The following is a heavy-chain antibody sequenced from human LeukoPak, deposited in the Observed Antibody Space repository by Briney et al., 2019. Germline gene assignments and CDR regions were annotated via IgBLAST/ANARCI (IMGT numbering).Heavy chain of an antibody. V-gene: IGHV1-69*06. Sequence: ASVKVSCKASGGTFSSYAISWVRQAPGQGLEWVGGIIPIFGTANYAQKFQGRVTITADKSTSTAYMELSSLRSEDTAVYYCARVGIVVVDGPMDVWGKGTTVTVSS. D-gene: IGHD2-15*01. J-gene: IGHJ6*04. CDR2: IIPIFGTA. CDR1: GGTFSSYA. CDR3: ARVGIVVVDGPMDV.